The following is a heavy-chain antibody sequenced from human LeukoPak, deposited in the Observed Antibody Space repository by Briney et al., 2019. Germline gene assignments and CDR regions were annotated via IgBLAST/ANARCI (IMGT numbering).Heavy chain of an antibody. CDR2: IYYSGST. D-gene: IGHD6-19*01. CDR1: GGSISSYY. J-gene: IGHJ5*02. V-gene: IGHV4-59*01. Sequence: PSETLSLTCTVSGGSISSYYWSWVRQPPGKGLEWIGYIYYSGSTNYNPSLKSRVTISVDTSKNQFSLKLSSVTAADTAVYYCAREQQWPPWGFDPWGQGTLVTVSS. CDR3: AREQQWPPWGFDP.